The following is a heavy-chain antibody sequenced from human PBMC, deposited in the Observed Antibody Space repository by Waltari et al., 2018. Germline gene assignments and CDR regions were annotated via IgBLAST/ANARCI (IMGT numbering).Heavy chain of an antibody. CDR2: IYHSGST. CDR1: GYSISSGYY. CDR3: ARDRTAAGYYYYYGMDV. D-gene: IGHD6-13*01. V-gene: IGHV4-38-2*02. J-gene: IGHJ6*02. Sequence: QVQLQESGPGLVKPSETLSLTCAVSGYSISSGYYWGWIRQPPGKGLEWIGCIYHSGSTYYNPSLKSRVTISVDTSKNQFSLKLSSVTAADTAVYYCARDRTAAGYYYYYGMDVWGQGTTVTVSS.